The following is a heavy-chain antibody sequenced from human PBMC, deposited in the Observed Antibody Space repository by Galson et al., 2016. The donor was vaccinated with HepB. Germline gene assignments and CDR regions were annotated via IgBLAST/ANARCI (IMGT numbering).Heavy chain of an antibody. CDR1: GFTFGDYT. Sequence: SLRLSCAGSGFTFGDYTMTWFRQAPGKGLEWVGFIRRELYGGTAEYAASVNGRFTISRDDSKSVDYLQMNSLKTEDTAVYFCTSVGYDSQLLFDSWFDSWGQGTLVTVSS. D-gene: IGHD2-2*03. CDR3: TSVGYDSQLLFDSWFDS. CDR2: IRRELYGGTA. V-gene: IGHV3-49*03. J-gene: IGHJ5*01.